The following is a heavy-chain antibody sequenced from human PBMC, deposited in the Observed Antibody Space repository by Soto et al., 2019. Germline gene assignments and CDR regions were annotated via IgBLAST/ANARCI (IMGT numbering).Heavy chain of an antibody. J-gene: IGHJ6*01. D-gene: IGHD3-22*01. CDR3: AKWGGSKDYYDPIGYYLYDYYAMDV. V-gene: IGHV3-23*01. Sequence: EVQLLESGGGLVQPGGSLRLSCAASGFTFSSYAMTWVRQAPGKGLEWVSAISGSGVSTYYADSVKGPFTISRDNSKNTFYLQMDSLSSEDTAVYYCAKWGGSKDYYDPIGYYLYDYYAMDVWGKGTRVTGSS. CDR1: GFTFSSYA. CDR2: ISGSGVST.